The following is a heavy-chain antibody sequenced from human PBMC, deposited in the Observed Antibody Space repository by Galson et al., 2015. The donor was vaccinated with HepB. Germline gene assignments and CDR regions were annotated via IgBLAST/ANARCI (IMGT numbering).Heavy chain of an antibody. D-gene: IGHD3-10*01. V-gene: IGHV3-11*05. CDR1: GFNLNDYY. J-gene: IGHJ4*02. CDR2: ITSSGDFS. CDR3: ARGGISRGGISLVWFGELYV. Sequence: SLRLSCAASGFNLNDYYMSWVRQAPGKGLEWISYITSSGDFSTYADSVKGRFTVSRDNTKNVLFLQMNSLRAEDTAIYYCARGGISRGGISLVWFGELYVWGQGALVAVSS.